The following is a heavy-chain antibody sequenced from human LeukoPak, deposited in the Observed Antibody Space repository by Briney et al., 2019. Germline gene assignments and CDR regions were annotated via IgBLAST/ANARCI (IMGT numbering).Heavy chain of an antibody. V-gene: IGHV1-46*01. D-gene: IGHD3-10*01. CDR1: GYTSTTYC. CDR3: ARENGVLRGVRACYFDC. Sequence: ASVKVSCKASGYTSTTYCIHWVRQAPGQGLEWMGIINPSGGSTVYAQKFQDGVFMTRDTSTSTVYMELSSLRSEDTAVYFCARENGVLRGVRACYFDCWGQGTLVTVSS. J-gene: IGHJ4*02. CDR2: INPSGGST.